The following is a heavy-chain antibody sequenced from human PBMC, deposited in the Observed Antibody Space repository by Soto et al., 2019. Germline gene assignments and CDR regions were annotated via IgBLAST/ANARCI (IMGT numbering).Heavy chain of an antibody. CDR1: GGTFSSYA. D-gene: IGHD1-26*01. Sequence: QVQLVQSGAEVKKPGSSVKVSCKASGGTFSSYAISWVRQAPGQGLEWMGGFIPIFGTANYAQKFQGRVTITADESTSTAYMELSSLRSEDTAVYYCARERISRVGDYYYYGMDVWGQGTTVTVSS. J-gene: IGHJ6*02. CDR2: FIPIFGTA. CDR3: ARERISRVGDYYYYGMDV. V-gene: IGHV1-69*01.